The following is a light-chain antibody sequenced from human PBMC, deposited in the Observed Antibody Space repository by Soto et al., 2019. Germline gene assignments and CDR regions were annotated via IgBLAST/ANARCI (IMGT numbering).Light chain of an antibody. CDR2: EDN. V-gene: IGLV6-57*01. Sequence: NFMLTQPHSVSESPGKTVTISCTRSSGSIASNYVQWYQQRPGSSPTTVIYEDNQRPSGVPDRFSGSIDSSSNSASLTISALKTDDEAYYYCQSYDSSTVVFGGGTKLTVL. CDR3: QSYDSSTVV. J-gene: IGLJ2*01. CDR1: SGSIASNY.